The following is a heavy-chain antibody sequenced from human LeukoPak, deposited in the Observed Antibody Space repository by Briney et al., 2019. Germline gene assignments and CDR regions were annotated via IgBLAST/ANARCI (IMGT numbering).Heavy chain of an antibody. CDR2: ISYDGGNT. D-gene: IGHD3-10*01. CDR1: GFTFSSNA. V-gene: IGHV3-30-3*01. J-gene: IGHJ4*02. Sequence: GGSLRLSCAASGFTFSSNAIHWVRQAPGKGLEWVAEISYDGGNTYYADSVKGRFTISRDNSKNTLYLQMNSLRAEDTAVYYRAKRYYGSGKNDYWGQGTLVTVSS. CDR3: AKRYYGSGKNDY.